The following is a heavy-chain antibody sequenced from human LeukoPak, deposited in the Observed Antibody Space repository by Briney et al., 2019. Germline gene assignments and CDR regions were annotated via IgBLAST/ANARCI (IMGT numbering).Heavy chain of an antibody. CDR2: INTDGSST. Sequence: TGGSLRLSCAASGFSFSSYWMDWVRQAPGKGLLWVSRINTDGSSTYYADSVKGRFTISRDNAKNTLYLQMNSLRAEDTAVYYCARDHYGGNSDYWGQGTLVTVSS. V-gene: IGHV3-74*01. CDR1: GFSFSSYW. J-gene: IGHJ4*02. D-gene: IGHD4-23*01. CDR3: ARDHYGGNSDY.